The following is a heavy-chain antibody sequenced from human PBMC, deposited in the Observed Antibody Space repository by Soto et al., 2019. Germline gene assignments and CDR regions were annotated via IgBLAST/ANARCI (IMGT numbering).Heavy chain of an antibody. V-gene: IGHV1-8*01. CDR2: MNPDSGHA. CDR1: GYTFTNSD. J-gene: IGHJ4*02. Sequence: QVQLVQSGAEVKKPGASVKVSCKASGYTFTNSDINWVRQAPGQGLEWLGWMNPDSGHAAYAQKFQGRVTLTTISTTSTVYMEMRSLLAEDTAVYYSARSPHCSGGICYYGLDNWGQGTLVTVSS. CDR3: ARSPHCSGGICYYGLDN. D-gene: IGHD2-15*01.